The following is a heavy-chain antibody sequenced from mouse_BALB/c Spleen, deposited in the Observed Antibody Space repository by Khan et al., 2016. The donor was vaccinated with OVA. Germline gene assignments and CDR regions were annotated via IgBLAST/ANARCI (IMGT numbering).Heavy chain of an antibody. CDR1: GYSITSEYA. CDR2: INYSGNT. Sequence: VQLQESGPGLVKPSQSLSLTCTVTGYSITSEYAWNWIRQFPGNKLEWMGYINYSGNTRFNPSLKNRTSITRDTSKNQFFLQLNSVTTEDTATYYCARKDYYDYDPFPYWGQGTLVTVSA. J-gene: IGHJ3*01. D-gene: IGHD2-4*01. V-gene: IGHV3-2*02. CDR3: ARKDYYDYDPFPY.